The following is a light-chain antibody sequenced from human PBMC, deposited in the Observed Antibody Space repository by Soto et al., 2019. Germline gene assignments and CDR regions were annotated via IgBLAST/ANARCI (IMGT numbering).Light chain of an antibody. V-gene: IGKV3-20*01. CDR3: QQYYTSPWT. Sequence: EIVLTQSPGTLSLSPGERATLSCRASQSVSSNYLAWYQQKPGQAPRLLIYGASSRATGIPDRFSGSESGTDFTLTISRLEPEDFAVYYCQQYYTSPWTFGQGTKVEIK. CDR2: GAS. CDR1: QSVSSNY. J-gene: IGKJ1*01.